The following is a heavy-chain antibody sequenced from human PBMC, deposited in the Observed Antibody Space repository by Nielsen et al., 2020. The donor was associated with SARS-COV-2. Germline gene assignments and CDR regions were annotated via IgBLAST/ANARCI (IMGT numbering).Heavy chain of an antibody. CDR1: GFTLSSHG. CDR3: ARGGIALVRGTPERFDP. D-gene: IGHD3-10*01. V-gene: IGHV3-33*01. CDR2: MWYHGGDE. J-gene: IGHJ5*02. Sequence: GGSLRLSCEASGFTLSSHGMHWVRQPPGKGLEWVAHMWYHGGDENYADSVRGRFTISRDLSKNTVYLQMSSLRVEDTAVYYCARGGIALVRGTPERFDPWGQGTLVTVSS.